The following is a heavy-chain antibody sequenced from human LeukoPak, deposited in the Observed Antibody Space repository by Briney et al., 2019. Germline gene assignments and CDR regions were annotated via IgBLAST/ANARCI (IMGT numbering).Heavy chain of an antibody. V-gene: IGHV4-59*08. D-gene: IGHD4-11*01. J-gene: IGHJ6*02. CDR1: GGSIRSYY. CDR2: VYHGGGT. CDR3: AGTNTVMGNYYYYGMDV. Sequence: SETLSLTCTVSGGSIRSYYWSWIRQPPGKGLEWIGYVYHGGGTNYNPSLESRVIISVDTSKKQLSPKMSSVTAADTAVYYCAGTNTVMGNYYYYGMDVWGQGTTVTVSS.